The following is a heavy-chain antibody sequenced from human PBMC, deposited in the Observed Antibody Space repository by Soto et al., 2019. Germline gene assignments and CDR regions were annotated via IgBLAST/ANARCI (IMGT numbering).Heavy chain of an antibody. CDR1: GFTFSSYW. V-gene: IGHV3-7*05. CDR3: AKSLSAIPGDS. CDR2: IKQYGSEI. Sequence: EVQLVESGGGLVQSGGSLRLSCAASGFTFSSYWMSWVRQGPGKGPEWVANIKQYGSEIYYVDSVKGRFTISRDNAKSSLYLQMTSLRAEDTAVYHCAKSLSAIPGDSWGQGTLVTVSS. J-gene: IGHJ4*02. D-gene: IGHD2-2*01.